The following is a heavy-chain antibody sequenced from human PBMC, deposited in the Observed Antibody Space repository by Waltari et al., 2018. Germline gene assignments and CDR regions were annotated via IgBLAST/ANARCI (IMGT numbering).Heavy chain of an antibody. J-gene: IGHJ3*02. Sequence: DVQLVESGGGLVQLGGSLSLSCADSGFTCCSYSMNWVRQAPGKGVEWVSDITGSGGATHYTDSVKGRFTISRDNSKNALYLQMNSLRAEDTAVYYCASMHAFSIWGQGTMVTVSS. D-gene: IGHD2-2*01. CDR2: ITGSGGAT. V-gene: IGHV3-48*01. CDR1: GFTCCSYS. CDR3: ASMHAFSI.